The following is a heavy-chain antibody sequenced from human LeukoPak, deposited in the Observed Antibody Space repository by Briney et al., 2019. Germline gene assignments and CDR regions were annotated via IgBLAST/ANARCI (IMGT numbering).Heavy chain of an antibody. CDR1: GFTFSTYG. CDR2: ITNEGSNK. J-gene: IGHJ4*02. CDR3: ARGMITGTTHFDY. D-gene: IGHD1-20*01. Sequence: PGGSLRLSCAASGFTFSTYGMHWVRQAPSKGLEWVAFITNEGSNKYYTDSVKGRFTISRDNSKNTLYLQMNSLRAEDTAVYYCARGMITGTTHFDYWGQGTLVTVSS. V-gene: IGHV3-30*02.